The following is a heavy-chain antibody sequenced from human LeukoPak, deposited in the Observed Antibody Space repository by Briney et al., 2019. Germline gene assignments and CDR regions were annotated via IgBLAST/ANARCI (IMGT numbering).Heavy chain of an antibody. Sequence: GGSLRLSCTVSGFTVTSTHMHWVRHAPGKGPVWVSRVDVHGQGTAYADSVKGRFTISRDNAKNTLSLQMNSLSAEDTAVYYCARSNYDSTTFYYHLDLWGQGTLVTVSS. J-gene: IGHJ5*02. CDR2: VDVHGQGT. CDR3: ARSNYDSTTFYYHLDL. CDR1: GFTVTSTH. V-gene: IGHV3-74*01. D-gene: IGHD2/OR15-2a*01.